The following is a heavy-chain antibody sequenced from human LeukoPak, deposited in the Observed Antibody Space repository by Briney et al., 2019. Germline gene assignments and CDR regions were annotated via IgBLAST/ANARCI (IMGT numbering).Heavy chain of an antibody. D-gene: IGHD3-10*01. J-gene: IGHJ4*02. CDR2: IYSGGTT. CDR3: ARPDYYRGAGSYGGDY. V-gene: IGHV3-53*01. Sequence: PGGSLRLSCAVSGFTVSGNYMSWVRQAPGKGLEWVSLIYSGGTTYYADSVKGRFTISRDNSKNTLYLQMNSLRAEDTAVYYCARPDYYRGAGSYGGDYWGQGTLVTVSS. CDR1: GFTVSGNY.